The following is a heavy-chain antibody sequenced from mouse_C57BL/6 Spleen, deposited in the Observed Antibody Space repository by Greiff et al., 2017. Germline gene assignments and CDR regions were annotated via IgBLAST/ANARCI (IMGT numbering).Heavy chain of an antibody. CDR3: TREILRSSWFAY. CDR2: ISSGGDYI. CDR1: GFTFSSYA. J-gene: IGHJ3*01. D-gene: IGHD1-1*01. Sequence: DVQLVESGEGLVKPGGSLKLSCAASGFTFSSYAMSWVRQTPEKRLEWVAYISSGGDYIYYADTVKGRFTISRDNARNTLYLQMSSLKSEDTAMYYCTREILRSSWFAYWGQGTLVTVSA. V-gene: IGHV5-9-1*02.